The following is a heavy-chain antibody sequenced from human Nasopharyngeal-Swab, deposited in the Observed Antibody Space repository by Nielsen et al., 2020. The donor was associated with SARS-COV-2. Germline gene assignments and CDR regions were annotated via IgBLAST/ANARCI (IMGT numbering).Heavy chain of an antibody. CDR1: GFTFEDYA. D-gene: IGHD6-19*01. V-gene: IGHV3-9*01. J-gene: IGHJ3*01. Sequence: GGSLRLSCVASGFTFEDYAMHWVRQSPGKGLEWVSGFSWKSNNIDYPESVKGRFTISRDNANNSLYLQMNSLRPEDTALYFCAKAEYFGDGSSGWYSAFDLWGQGTMVTVSS. CDR3: AKAEYFGDGSSGWYSAFDL. CDR2: FSWKSNNI.